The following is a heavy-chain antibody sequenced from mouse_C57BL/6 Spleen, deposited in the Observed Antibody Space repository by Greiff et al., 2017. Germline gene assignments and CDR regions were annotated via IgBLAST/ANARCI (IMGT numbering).Heavy chain of an antibody. CDR1: GFTFSSYA. Sequence: EVKLVESGGGLVKPGGSLKLSCAASGFTFSSYAMSWVRQTPEKRLEWVATISDGGSYTYYPDNVKGRFTISRDNAKNNLYLQMSHLKSEDTAMYYCAREHYYGSSYFFAYWGQGTLVTVSA. V-gene: IGHV5-4*01. J-gene: IGHJ3*01. D-gene: IGHD1-1*01. CDR2: ISDGGSYT. CDR3: AREHYYGSSYFFAY.